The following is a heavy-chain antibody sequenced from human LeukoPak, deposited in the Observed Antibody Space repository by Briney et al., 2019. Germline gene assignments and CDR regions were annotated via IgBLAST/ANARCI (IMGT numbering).Heavy chain of an antibody. Sequence: PGGSLRLFCSASGFTFSRYAMHWVRQAPWKGLEYVSAISINGGSTYYADSVKGRFTISRENSRNTLHLKMRSLRVEDTAVYYCVKDSRSGSSFDYWGQGTLVTVSS. D-gene: IGHD3-10*01. J-gene: IGHJ4*02. V-gene: IGHV3-64D*06. CDR1: GFTFSRYA. CDR3: VKDSRSGSSFDY. CDR2: ISINGGST.